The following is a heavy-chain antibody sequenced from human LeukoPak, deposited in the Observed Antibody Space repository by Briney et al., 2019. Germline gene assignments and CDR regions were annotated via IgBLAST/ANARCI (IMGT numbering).Heavy chain of an antibody. J-gene: IGHJ4*02. D-gene: IGHD5-18*01. CDR1: GFTVSNNY. CDR2: IYSGGST. Sequence: PGGSLRLSCAASGFTVSNNYMSWVRQAPGKGLEWVSDIYSGGSTYYADSVKGRFTISRDNSKNRLYLQMNSLSAEDTAVYYCASLGYSYGNHHFDYWGQGTLVTVSS. CDR3: ASLGYSYGNHHFDY. V-gene: IGHV3-66*01.